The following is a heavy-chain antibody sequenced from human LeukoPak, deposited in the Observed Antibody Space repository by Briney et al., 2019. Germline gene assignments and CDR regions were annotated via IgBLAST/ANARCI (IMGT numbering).Heavy chain of an antibody. V-gene: IGHV1-46*01. D-gene: IGHD3-10*01. CDR1: GYTFTGYW. CDR2: ISPSGGST. Sequence: GASVKLSCKAFGYTFTGYWMHWVRQAPGQGPEWMGVISPSGGSTIYAQKFKGRVTMTRNTSISTAYMELSSLRSEDTAVYYCARVYDSGSYSRPHWGQGTLVTVSS. J-gene: IGHJ4*02. CDR3: ARVYDSGSYSRPH.